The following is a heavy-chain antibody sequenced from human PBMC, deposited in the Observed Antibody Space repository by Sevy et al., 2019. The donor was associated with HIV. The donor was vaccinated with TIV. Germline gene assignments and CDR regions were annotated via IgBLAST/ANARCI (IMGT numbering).Heavy chain of an antibody. Sequence: SGPTLVNPTQTLTLTCTFSGFSLSTSGVGVGWIRQPPVKALEWLALIYWDDDKRYSPSLKSRLTITKDTSKNQVVLTMTNMDPVDTATYYCAHSLYYYDSSGYPDAFDIWGQGTMVTVSS. D-gene: IGHD3-22*01. V-gene: IGHV2-5*02. CDR1: GFSLSTSGVG. J-gene: IGHJ3*02. CDR3: AHSLYYYDSSGYPDAFDI. CDR2: IYWDDDK.